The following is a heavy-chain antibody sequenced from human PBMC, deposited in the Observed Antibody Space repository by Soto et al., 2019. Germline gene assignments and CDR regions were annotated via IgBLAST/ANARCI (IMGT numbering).Heavy chain of an antibody. D-gene: IGHD3-10*01. CDR2: MNPNSGNT. CDR1: GYTFTSYD. J-gene: IGHJ4*02. V-gene: IGHV1-8*01. CDR3: ARGQLLWFGELPYY. Sequence: ASVKVSCKASGYTFTSYDINWVRQATGQGLEWMGWMNPNSGNTGYAQKFQGRVTMTRNTSISTAYMELSSLRSEDTAVYYCARGQLLWFGELPYYWGQGTLVTVSS.